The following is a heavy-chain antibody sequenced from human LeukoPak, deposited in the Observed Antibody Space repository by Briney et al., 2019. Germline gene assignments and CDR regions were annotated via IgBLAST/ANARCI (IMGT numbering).Heavy chain of an antibody. Sequence: PGGSLRLSCAASGFTFSSYSMNWVRQAPGKGLEWVSYISSSSSTIYYADSVKGRFTISRDNAKNSLYLQMNSLRAEDTAVYYCARVVPFDPWGQGTLVTVSS. CDR3: ARVVPFDP. J-gene: IGHJ5*02. CDR1: GFTFSSYS. CDR2: ISSSSSTI. V-gene: IGHV3-48*01.